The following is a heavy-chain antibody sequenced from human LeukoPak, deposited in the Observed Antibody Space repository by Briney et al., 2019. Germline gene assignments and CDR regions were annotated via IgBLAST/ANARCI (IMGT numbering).Heavy chain of an antibody. CDR3: ARQKTYYYDSSGYLYYFDY. CDR1: GFTFSSYW. D-gene: IGHD3-22*01. V-gene: IGHV3-20*04. CDR2: INWNGGST. J-gene: IGHJ4*02. Sequence: GGSLRLSCAASGFTFSSYWMSWVRQAPGKGLEWVSGINWNGGSTGYADSVKGRFTISRDNAKNSLYLQMNSLRAEDTALYYCARQKTYYYDSSGYLYYFDYWGQGTLVTVSS.